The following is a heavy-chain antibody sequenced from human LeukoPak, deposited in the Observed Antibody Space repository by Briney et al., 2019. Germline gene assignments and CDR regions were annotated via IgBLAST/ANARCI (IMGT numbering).Heavy chain of an antibody. CDR2: INHSRST. Sequence: SQTLSLTCAVYGGSFSGYYWSWIRQPPGKGLEWIGEINHSRSTNYNPSLKSRVTISVDTSKNQFSLKLSSVTAADTAVYYCARVGHPGYYDSPLAFDIWGQGTMVTVSS. CDR3: ARVGHPGYYDSPLAFDI. D-gene: IGHD3-22*01. CDR1: GGSFSGYY. J-gene: IGHJ3*02. V-gene: IGHV4-34*01.